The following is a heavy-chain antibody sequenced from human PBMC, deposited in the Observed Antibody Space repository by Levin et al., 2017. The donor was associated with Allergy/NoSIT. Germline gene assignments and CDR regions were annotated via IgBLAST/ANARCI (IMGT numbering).Heavy chain of an antibody. CDR1: GFTLSNAW. D-gene: IGHD3-10*02. CDR2: IKSKTDGGTT. J-gene: IGHJ4*02. V-gene: IGHV3-15*01. CDR3: TSGEYVWGLVYY. Sequence: PGGSLRLSCAASGFTLSNAWMSWVRQAPGKGLEWVGRIKSKTDGGTTDYAAPVKGRFTISRDDSKNTLYLQMNSLKSEDTAVYYCTSGEYVWGLVYYWGQGTLVTVSS.